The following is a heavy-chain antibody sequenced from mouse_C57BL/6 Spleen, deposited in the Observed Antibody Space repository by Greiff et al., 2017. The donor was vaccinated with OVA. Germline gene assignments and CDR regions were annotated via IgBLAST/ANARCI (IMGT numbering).Heavy chain of an antibody. D-gene: IGHD4-1*01. J-gene: IGHJ4*01. CDR2: IDPSDSET. V-gene: IGHV1-52*01. CDR1: GYTFTSYW. CDR3: ARGWDGAMDY. Sequence: QVQLQRPGAELVRPGSSVKLSCKASGYTFTSYWMHWVKQRPIQGLEWIGNIDPSDSETHYNQKFKDKATLTVDKSSSTAYMQLSSLTSEDSAVYYCARGWDGAMDYWGQGTSVTVSS.